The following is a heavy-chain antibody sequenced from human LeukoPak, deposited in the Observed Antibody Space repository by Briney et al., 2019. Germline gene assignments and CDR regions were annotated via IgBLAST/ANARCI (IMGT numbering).Heavy chain of an antibody. CDR1: GYTFSSYG. Sequence: GGSLRLSCAASGYTFSSYGMHWVRQAPGKGLEWVAFIRFDGNENYYADSVKGRFTISRDNSKNTLYPQMNSLRADDTAIYYCANTIAVAGFYYYYGMDVWGQGTTVTVSS. D-gene: IGHD6-19*01. V-gene: IGHV3-30*02. J-gene: IGHJ6*02. CDR2: IRFDGNEN. CDR3: ANTIAVAGFYYYYGMDV.